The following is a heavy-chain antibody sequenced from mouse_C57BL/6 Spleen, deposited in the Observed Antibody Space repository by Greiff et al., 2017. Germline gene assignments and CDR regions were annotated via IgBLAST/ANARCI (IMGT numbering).Heavy chain of an antibody. V-gene: IGHV1-59*01. CDR3: ATGSSYFDY. CDR2: IDPSDSYT. CDR1: GYTFTSYW. J-gene: IGHJ2*01. Sequence: VQLQQPGAELVRPGTSVKLSCKASGYTFTSYWMHWVKQRPGQGLEWIGVIDPSDSYTNYNQKFKGKATLTVDTSSSTAYMQLSSLTSEDSAVYYCATGSSYFDYWGQGTTLTVSS. D-gene: IGHD1-1*01.